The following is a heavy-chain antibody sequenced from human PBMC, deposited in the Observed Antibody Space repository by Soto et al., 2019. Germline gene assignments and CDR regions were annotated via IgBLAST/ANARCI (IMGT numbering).Heavy chain of an antibody. CDR2: ISGSGDST. V-gene: IGHV3-23*01. CDR1: GFTFSSYA. J-gene: IGHJ2*01. CDR3: XXXNSGWYFDL. D-gene: IGHD4-4*01. Sequence: EVQLLESGGGLVQPGGSLRLSCAASGFTFSSYAMNWVRQAPGKGLQWVSVISGSGDSTYYADSVKGRFTISRDNSKNTLYLQMXSLXXXXXXXXXXXXXNSGWYFDLWGRGTLVTVSS.